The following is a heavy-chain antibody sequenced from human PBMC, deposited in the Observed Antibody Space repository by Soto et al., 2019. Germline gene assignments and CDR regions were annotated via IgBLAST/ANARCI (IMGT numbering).Heavy chain of an antibody. D-gene: IGHD2-2*02. CDR2: IDTDGSRT. Sequence: GGSLRLSCAASGFTFSSHWMHWVRQAPGKGLVWVSRIDTDGSRTNYADSVKGRFTMSRDNAKNTAFLQMNSLRAEDTAVYYCAKSRVPAAIPHYYYYGMDVWGQGTTVTVSS. CDR1: GFTFSSHW. CDR3: AKSRVPAAIPHYYYYGMDV. V-gene: IGHV3-74*01. J-gene: IGHJ6*02.